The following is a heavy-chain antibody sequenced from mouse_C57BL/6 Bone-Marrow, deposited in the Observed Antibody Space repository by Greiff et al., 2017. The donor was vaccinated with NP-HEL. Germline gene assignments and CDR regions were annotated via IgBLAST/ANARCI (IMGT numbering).Heavy chain of an antibody. D-gene: IGHD4-1*01. Sequence: EVQLVESGGGLVQPKGTLKLSCAASGFTLNTYAMHWVRQAPGKGLEWVARIRSKSSNYATYYADSGKDRFTISRDDSQSMLYLQMNNLKTEDTAMDYCVRELTGTEWGYYYAMDYWGPGTSVTVSS. CDR2: IRSKSSNYAT. CDR3: VRELTGTEWGYYYAMDY. V-gene: IGHV10-3*01. J-gene: IGHJ4*01. CDR1: GFTLNTYA.